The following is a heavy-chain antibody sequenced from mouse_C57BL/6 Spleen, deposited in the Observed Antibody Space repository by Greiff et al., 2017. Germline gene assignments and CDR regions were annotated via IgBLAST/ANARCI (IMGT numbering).Heavy chain of an antibody. CDR2: IYPRDGST. Sequence: VKLMESGPELVKPGASVKLSCKASGYTFTSYDINWVKQRPGQGLEWIGWIYPRDGSTKSNEKFKGKATLTVDTSSSTAYMALHILTSEDSAVYFGARMDYYGSSYYFDYWGQGTTLTVSS. CDR1: GYTFTSYD. CDR3: ARMDYYGSSYYFDY. V-gene: IGHV1-85*01. J-gene: IGHJ2*01. D-gene: IGHD1-1*01.